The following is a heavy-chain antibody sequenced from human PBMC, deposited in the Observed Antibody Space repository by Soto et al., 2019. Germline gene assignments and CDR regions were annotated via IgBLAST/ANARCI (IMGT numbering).Heavy chain of an antibody. CDR3: ARGFPDPRFNWKFDY. J-gene: IGHJ4*02. V-gene: IGHV3-49*04. CDR1: GFSIGDYA. Sequence: SGGSLRLSCTTSGFSIGDYAMSWVRQAPGKGLEWVGFIRSKGYGGTTEYAASVQGRFTISRDRSKSIAYLQMNSLKTEDTAVYYCARGFPDPRFNWKFDYWGQGTLVTVSS. CDR2: IRSKGYGGTT. D-gene: IGHD1-20*01.